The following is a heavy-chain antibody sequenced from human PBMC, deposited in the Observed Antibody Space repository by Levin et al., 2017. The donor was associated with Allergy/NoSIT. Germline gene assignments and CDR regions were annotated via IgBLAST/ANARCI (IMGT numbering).Heavy chain of an antibody. CDR2: ISYDGSNK. V-gene: IGHV3-30*04. D-gene: IGHD2/OR15-2a*01. CDR1: GFTFSSYA. J-gene: IGHJ6*02. Sequence: GGSLRLSCAASGFTFSSYAMHWVRQAPGKGLEWVAVISYDGSNKYYADSVKGRFTISRDNSKNTLYLQMNSLRAEDTAVYYCARDIFVIVGLIGVDYYYGMDVWGQGTTVTVSS. CDR3: ARDIFVIVGLIGVDYYYGMDV.